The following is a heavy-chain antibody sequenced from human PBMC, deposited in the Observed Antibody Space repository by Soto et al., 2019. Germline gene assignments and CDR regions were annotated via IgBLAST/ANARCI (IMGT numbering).Heavy chain of an antibody. Sequence: QVQLVQSWAEEKKPGASVKVSCKASGYTFTSYAMHWVRQAPGQRLEWMGWINAGNGNTKYSQKFQGRVTITRDTSASTAYMELSSLRSEDTAVYYCASSGSYWGIDYWGQGTLVTVSS. CDR3: ASSGSYWGIDY. CDR2: INAGNGNT. V-gene: IGHV1-3*05. D-gene: IGHD1-26*01. J-gene: IGHJ4*02. CDR1: GYTFTSYA.